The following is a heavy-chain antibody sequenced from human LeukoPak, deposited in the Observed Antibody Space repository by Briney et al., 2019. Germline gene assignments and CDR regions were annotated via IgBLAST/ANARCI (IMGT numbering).Heavy chain of an antibody. CDR3: ARGRPRSGWYANSSPDY. J-gene: IGHJ4*02. CDR1: GYTFINYD. Sequence: ASVKVSCKTSGYTFINYDINWVRQATGQGLEWMGWMNPNTGNTGYLQKFQGRVTMTRSTSISTAYMELSSLTSEDTAVYYCARGRPRSGWYANSSPDYWGQGTLVTVSS. D-gene: IGHD6-19*01. CDR2: MNPNTGNT. V-gene: IGHV1-8*01.